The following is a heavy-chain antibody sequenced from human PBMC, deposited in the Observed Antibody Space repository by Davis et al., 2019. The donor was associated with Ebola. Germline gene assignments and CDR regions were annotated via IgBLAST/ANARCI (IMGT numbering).Heavy chain of an antibody. CDR3: AKAPSTSPYPRYYYYYYMDV. CDR2: ISSSSSTI. CDR1: GFTFSSYS. D-gene: IGHD1-26*01. Sequence: PGGSLRLSCAASGFTFSSYSMNWVRQAPGKGLEWVSYISSSSSTIYYADSVKGRFTISRDNSKNTLYLQMNSLRAEDTAVYYCAKAPSTSPYPRYYYYYYMDVWGKGTTVTVSS. J-gene: IGHJ6*03. V-gene: IGHV3-48*01.